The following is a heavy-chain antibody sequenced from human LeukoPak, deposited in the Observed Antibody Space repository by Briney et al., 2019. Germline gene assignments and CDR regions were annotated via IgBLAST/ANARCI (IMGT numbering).Heavy chain of an antibody. CDR2: ISSSTTI. D-gene: IGHD1-26*01. V-gene: IGHV3-48*04. CDR3: TRDMQGSRLYLVGSQND. CDR1: GFTFSSYS. Sequence: PGGSLRLSCAASGFTFSSYSMMWVRQAPGKGLEWVSYISSSTTIHYADSVKGRFTISRDNAMNTLYLQMNSLRAEDSALYYCTRDMQGSRLYLVGSQNDWGQGTLVTVSS. J-gene: IGHJ4*02.